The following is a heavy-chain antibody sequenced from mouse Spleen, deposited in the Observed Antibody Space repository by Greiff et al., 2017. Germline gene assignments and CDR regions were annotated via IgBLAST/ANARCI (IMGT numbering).Heavy chain of an antibody. Sequence: QVQLQQSGAELVMPGASVKLSCKASGYTFTSYWMHWVKQRPGQGLEWIGEIDPSDSYTNYNQKFKGKATLTVDKSSSTAYMQLSSLTSEDSAVYYCARPITTMPDFDVWGAGTTVTVSS. D-gene: IGHD1-1*01. V-gene: IGHV1-69*01. CDR1: GYTFTSYW. CDR2: IDPSDSYT. CDR3: ARPITTMPDFDV. J-gene: IGHJ1*01.